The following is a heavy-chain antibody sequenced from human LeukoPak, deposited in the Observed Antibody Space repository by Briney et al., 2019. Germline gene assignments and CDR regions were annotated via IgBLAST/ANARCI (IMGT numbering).Heavy chain of an antibody. V-gene: IGHV3-33*01. CDR3: ARGAWELLPGLLDY. CDR2: IWYNGGNK. D-gene: IGHD1-26*01. Sequence: PPGGSLRLSCVASGFIFGSYGIPWVRQAPGKGLEWVAIIWYNGGNKYYADSVRGRFTVSRDNSKNTAWLQMDSLRVEDTAVYYCARGAWELLPGLLDYWGQGTLVTVSS. J-gene: IGHJ4*02. CDR1: GFIFGSYG.